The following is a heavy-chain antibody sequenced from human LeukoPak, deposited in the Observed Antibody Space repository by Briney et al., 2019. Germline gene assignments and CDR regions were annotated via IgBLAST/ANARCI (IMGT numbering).Heavy chain of an antibody. D-gene: IGHD1-26*01. V-gene: IGHV4-31*03. CDR2: IDYSGTT. CDR3: ARDVGGSYAGDAFDI. CDR1: GGSISSGDYY. Sequence: SQTLSLTCTVSGGSISSGDYYWIWIRQHPGKGLEWIGYIDYSGTTYNRSLKSRGTISIDTSKKQFSLKLSSVTAADTAVYYCARDVGGSYAGDAFDIWGQGMMVIVSS. J-gene: IGHJ3*02.